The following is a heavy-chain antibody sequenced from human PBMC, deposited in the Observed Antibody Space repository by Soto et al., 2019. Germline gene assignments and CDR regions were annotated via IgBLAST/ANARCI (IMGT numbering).Heavy chain of an antibody. CDR2: IIPIFGTA. Sequence: QVQLVQSGAEVKKPGSSVKVSCKASGGTLSSYAISWVRQAPGQGLEWMGGIIPIFGTANYAQKFQGRVTITADESTSTAYMELSSLRSEDTAVYYCAREEVVVVPAAMGYYYYGMDVWGQGTTVTVSS. CDR3: AREEVVVVPAAMGYYYYGMDV. J-gene: IGHJ6*02. D-gene: IGHD2-2*01. V-gene: IGHV1-69*01. CDR1: GGTLSSYA.